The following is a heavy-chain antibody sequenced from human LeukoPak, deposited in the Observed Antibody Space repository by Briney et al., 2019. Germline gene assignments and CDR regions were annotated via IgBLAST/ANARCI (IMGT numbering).Heavy chain of an antibody. CDR1: GGTFSSYA. CDR2: IIPIFGTA. CDR3: ARYDKKEGGYYSGY. J-gene: IGHJ4*02. D-gene: IGHD3-22*01. V-gene: IGHV1-69*05. Sequence: ASVKVSCKASGGTFSSYAISWVRQAPGQGLEWMGRIIPIFGTANYAQKFQGRVTITTDESTSTAYMELSSLRSEDTAVYYCARYDKKEGGYYSGYWGQGTLVTVSS.